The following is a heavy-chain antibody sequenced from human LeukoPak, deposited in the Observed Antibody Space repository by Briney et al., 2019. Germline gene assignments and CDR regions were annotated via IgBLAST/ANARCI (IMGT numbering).Heavy chain of an antibody. CDR1: GGSISSGDYY. J-gene: IGHJ6*02. CDR2: IYYSGGA. D-gene: IGHD6-13*01. Sequence: SETLPLTCTVSGGSISSGDYYWSWIRQHPGKGLEWIGHIYYSGGASSNPSLKSRVTISVATSKNQFSLKLSSVTAADSAVYYCARGLEYSSSWPAIYYYYGMDVWGQGTTVTVSS. V-gene: IGHV4-31*03. CDR3: ARGLEYSSSWPAIYYYYGMDV.